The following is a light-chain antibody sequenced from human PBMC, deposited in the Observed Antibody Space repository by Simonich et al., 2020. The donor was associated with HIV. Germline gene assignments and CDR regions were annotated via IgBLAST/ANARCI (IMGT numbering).Light chain of an antibody. Sequence: DIVMTQSPDSLAVSLGERATINCTSSQTILYSSNNKNYLAWYQQRPRQPPNLLIYWASTRESGVPDLFMGSGSGTDFTLTINSLQAEDVAFYYCQQYYITPHTFGQGTKVEIK. CDR2: WAS. V-gene: IGKV4-1*01. J-gene: IGKJ1*01. CDR3: QQYYITPHT. CDR1: QTILYSSNNKNY.